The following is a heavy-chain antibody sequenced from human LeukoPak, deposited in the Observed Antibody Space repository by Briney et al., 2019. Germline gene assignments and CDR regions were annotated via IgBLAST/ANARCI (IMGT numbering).Heavy chain of an antibody. J-gene: IGHJ4*02. CDR3: ARRLGARRGNFDY. Sequence: PSETLSLTCSVSGASVTIIDDYWGWLRQPPGMGLEWIGSLSFSGDSHYNPSLKSRVTISVDPSKNQFSLKLSFVTATDTAVYYCARRLGARRGNFDYWGQGTLVTVSS. CDR2: LSFSGDS. V-gene: IGHV4-39*01. CDR1: GASVTIIDDY. D-gene: IGHD1-26*01.